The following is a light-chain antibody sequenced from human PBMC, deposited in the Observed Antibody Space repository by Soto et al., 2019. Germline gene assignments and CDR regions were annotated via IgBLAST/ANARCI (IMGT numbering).Light chain of an antibody. J-gene: IGKJ2*01. Sequence: DIQLTQSPSSLSVSVGDSVTITCQASPDIRNFVNWYQQKPGKAPKLLIHDASTLETRVPSRFSGSGSGTHFTFTVSSLQREDSATYYCLQYDNLPPYTFGQGTKLEV. CDR1: PDIRNF. V-gene: IGKV1-33*01. CDR2: DAS. CDR3: LQYDNLPPYT.